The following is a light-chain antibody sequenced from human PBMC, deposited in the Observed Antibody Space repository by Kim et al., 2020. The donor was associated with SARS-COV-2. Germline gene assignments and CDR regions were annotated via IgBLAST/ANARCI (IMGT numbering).Light chain of an antibody. V-gene: IGKV3-20*01. J-gene: IGKJ3*01. Sequence: APGERATLSGRARQSVSSSYLAWYQQKPGQAPRLLIYGQSSRATGIPDRFSGSGSGTDFTLTISRLEPEDFAVYDCQQYGSSPFTYGPGTKVDIK. CDR1: QSVSSSY. CDR2: GQS. CDR3: QQYGSSPFT.